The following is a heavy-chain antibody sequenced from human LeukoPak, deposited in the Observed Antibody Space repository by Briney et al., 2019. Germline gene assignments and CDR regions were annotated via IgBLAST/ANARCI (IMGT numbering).Heavy chain of an antibody. V-gene: IGHV4-30-4*01. D-gene: IGHD3-9*01. J-gene: IGHJ4*02. CDR2: TDDSGNT. CDR1: GGSISRSDYY. Sequence: PSQTLPLTCSVSGGSISRSDYYWSWLRQPPGKGLEWVGFTDDSGNTFYNPSLKSRFSISVDTSKNQFSLRMSSVTAADTAVYYCAASKNWFFDYWGQGTLVTVSS. CDR3: AASKNWFFDY.